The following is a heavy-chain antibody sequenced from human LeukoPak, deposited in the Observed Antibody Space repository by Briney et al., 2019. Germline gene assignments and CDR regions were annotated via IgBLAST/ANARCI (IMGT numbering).Heavy chain of an antibody. CDR3: ARDGRMVLFDY. Sequence: GGSLRLSCAASGFTFSSYAMSWVRQAPGKGLEWVSAISGSGGSTYYADSVKGRFTISRDNAKNSLYLQMNSLRAEDTAVYYCARDGRMVLFDYWGQGTLVTVSS. J-gene: IGHJ4*02. V-gene: IGHV3-23*01. CDR2: ISGSGGST. D-gene: IGHD3-10*01. CDR1: GFTFSSYA.